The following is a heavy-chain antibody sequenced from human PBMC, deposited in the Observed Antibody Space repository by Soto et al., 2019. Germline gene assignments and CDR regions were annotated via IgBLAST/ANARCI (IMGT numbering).Heavy chain of an antibody. V-gene: IGHV4-34*01. D-gene: IGHD6-13*01. Sequence: PSETLSLTCAVYGGSFSGYYWTWIRQPPGTGLEWIGEINQSGSTNYNPSLKSRVTISVDTSKNQFSLKLSSVTAADTAVYYCARDPGGYSSSYYYYGMDVWGPGTTVTGSS. CDR2: INQSGST. CDR1: GGSFSGYY. J-gene: IGHJ6*02. CDR3: ARDPGGYSSSYYYYGMDV.